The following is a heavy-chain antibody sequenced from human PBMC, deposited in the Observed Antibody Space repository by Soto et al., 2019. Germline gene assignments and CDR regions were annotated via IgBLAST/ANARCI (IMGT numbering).Heavy chain of an antibody. CDR1: GGSISSSPYY. J-gene: IGHJ6*02. CDR3: ARWGSSSRFYYYGMDV. D-gene: IGHD6-6*01. CDR2: IYYSGST. V-gene: IGHV4-39*01. Sequence: QLQLQESGPGLVKPSETLSLTCTVSGGSISSSPYYWGWIRQPPGKGLEWIGSIYYSGSTYYNPSLKSRVTISVDTSKNQFSLKVSSVAAADTAVYYCARWGSSSRFYYYGMDVWGQGTTVTVSS.